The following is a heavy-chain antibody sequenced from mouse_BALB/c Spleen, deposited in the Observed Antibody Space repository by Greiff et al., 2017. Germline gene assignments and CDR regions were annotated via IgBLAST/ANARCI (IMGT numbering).Heavy chain of an antibody. Sequence: QVQLQQSGPGLVAPSQSLSITCTVSGFSLTDYGVSWIRQPPGNGLEWLGAIWGGGSPYYNSGLKSRLTISKENAKSQVFLKMNSLQTDDTAMYYCAKLPTARATWFAYWGQGTLVSVSA. J-gene: IGHJ3*01. CDR1: GFSLTDYG. V-gene: IGHV2-6-5*01. CDR3: AKLPTARATWFAY. CDR2: IWGGGSP. D-gene: IGHD3-2*01.